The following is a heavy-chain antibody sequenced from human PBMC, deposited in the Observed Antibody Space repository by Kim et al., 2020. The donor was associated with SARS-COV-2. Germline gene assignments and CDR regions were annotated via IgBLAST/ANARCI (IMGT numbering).Heavy chain of an antibody. CDR1: GFNFSSYG. CDR3: AKGLRGYSYGCYFDY. J-gene: IGHJ4*02. D-gene: IGHD5-18*01. Sequence: GGSLRLSCAASGFNFSSYGMHWVRQAPGKGLEWVAVIWYDGSNKYYADSVKGRFTISRDNSKNTLYLQMNSLRAEDTAVYYCAKGLRGYSYGCYFDYWGQGTLVTVSS. V-gene: IGHV3-33*06. CDR2: IWYDGSNK.